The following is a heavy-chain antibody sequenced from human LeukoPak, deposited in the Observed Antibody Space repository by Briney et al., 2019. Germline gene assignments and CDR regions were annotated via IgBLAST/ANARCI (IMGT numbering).Heavy chain of an antibody. J-gene: IGHJ1*01. CDR1: GYSFTSYW. CDR2: IYPGDSDT. V-gene: IGHV5-51*01. CDR3: ARLLGSGWSRAEYFQH. D-gene: IGHD6-19*01. Sequence: GESLKISCKGSGYSFTSYWIGWVRQMPGKGLEWMGIIYPGDSDTRCSPSFQGQVTISADKSISTAYLQWSSLKASDTAMYYCARLLGSGWSRAEYFQHWGQGTLVTVSS.